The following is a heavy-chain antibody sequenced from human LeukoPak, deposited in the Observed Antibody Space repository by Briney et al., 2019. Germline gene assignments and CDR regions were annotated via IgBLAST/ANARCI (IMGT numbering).Heavy chain of an antibody. CDR2: IYPGDSDT. D-gene: IGHD6-6*01. J-gene: IGHJ4*02. CDR1: GYSFTSYW. V-gene: IGHV5-51*01. CDR3: ARLYSSSPMGNFDY. Sequence: GESLKISCKGSGYSFTSYWIGLVRQIPGKGLEWMGIIYPGDSDTRYSPSFQGQVTISGDKFISTAYLQVSNPQALGPAMDYCARLYSSSPMGNFDYWGQGTLVTVSS.